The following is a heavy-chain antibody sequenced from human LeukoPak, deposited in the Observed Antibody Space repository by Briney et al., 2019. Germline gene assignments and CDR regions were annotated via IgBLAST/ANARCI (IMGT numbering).Heavy chain of an antibody. CDR2: IWYDGSNK. V-gene: IGHV3-33*01. CDR3: ARDRATWFEELPNYGMDV. J-gene: IGHJ6*02. CDR1: GFTFSSYG. D-gene: IGHD3-10*01. Sequence: GRSLRLSCAASGFTFSSYGMHWVRQAPGKGLEWVAVIWYDGSNKYYADSVKGRFTISRDNSKNTLYLQMNSLRAEDTAVYYCARDRATWFEELPNYGMDVWGQGTTVTVSS.